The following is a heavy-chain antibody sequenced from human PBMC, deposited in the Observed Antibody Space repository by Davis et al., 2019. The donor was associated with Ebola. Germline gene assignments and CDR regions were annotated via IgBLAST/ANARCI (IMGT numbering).Heavy chain of an antibody. V-gene: IGHV5-51*01. CDR3: ARRGEAAVAGTDY. D-gene: IGHD6-19*01. J-gene: IGHJ4*02. CDR1: GYSFTSYW. Sequence: GESLKISCKGSGYSFTSYWIGWVRQMPGKGLEWMGIIYPGDSDTRYSPSFQGQVTISADKSISTAYLQWSSLKASDTAMHYCARRGEAAVAGTDYWGQGTLVTVSS. CDR2: IYPGDSDT.